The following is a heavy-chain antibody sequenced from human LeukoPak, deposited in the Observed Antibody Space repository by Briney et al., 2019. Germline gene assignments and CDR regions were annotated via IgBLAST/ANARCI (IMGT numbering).Heavy chain of an antibody. D-gene: IGHD6-13*01. CDR2: IKQDGSEK. Sequence: PGGSLRLSCAASGFTFSSYWMSWVRQAPGKGLEWVANIKQDGSEKYYVDSVKGRFTISRDNAKNSLYLQMNSLRAEDTAVYYCAKVDSSSWYGADAFDIWGQGTMVTVSS. CDR3: AKVDSSSWYGADAFDI. V-gene: IGHV3-7*03. J-gene: IGHJ3*02. CDR1: GFTFSSYW.